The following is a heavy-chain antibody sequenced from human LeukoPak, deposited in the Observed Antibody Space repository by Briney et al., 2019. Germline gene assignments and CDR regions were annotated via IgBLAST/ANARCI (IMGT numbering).Heavy chain of an antibody. J-gene: IGHJ6*03. V-gene: IGHV1-2*02. CDR3: ARDLRYSSGWSASGMDV. D-gene: IGHD6-19*01. CDR2: INPNSGGT. Sequence: ASVKVSCKASGYSLAGYYIHWVRQAPGQGLEWMGWINPNSGGTNYAQKFQGRVTMTRVTSISTAYMELSSLRSDDTAVYYCARDLRYSSGWSASGMDVWGKGTTVTISS. CDR1: GYSLAGYY.